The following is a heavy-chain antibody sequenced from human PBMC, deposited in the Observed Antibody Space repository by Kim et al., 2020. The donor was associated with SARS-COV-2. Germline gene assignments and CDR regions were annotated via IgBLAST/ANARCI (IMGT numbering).Heavy chain of an antibody. CDR2: INHSGST. J-gene: IGHJ4*02. V-gene: IGHV4-34*01. Sequence: SETLSLTCAVYGGSFSGYYWSWIRQPPGKGLEWIGEINHSGSTNYNPSLKSRVTISVDTSKNQFSLKLSSVTAADTAVYYCARMLYRGGLYWGQGTLVTVSS. CDR3: ARMLYRGGLY. CDR1: GGSFSGYY. D-gene: IGHD2-8*01.